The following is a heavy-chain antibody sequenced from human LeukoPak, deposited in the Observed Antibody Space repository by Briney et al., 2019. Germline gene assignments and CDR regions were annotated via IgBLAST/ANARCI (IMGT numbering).Heavy chain of an antibody. CDR1: GSLFTTYW. V-gene: IGHV5-51*01. CDR3: ARQQVAYYYYYGMDV. J-gene: IGHJ6*04. Sequence: GGTLQISCQGSGSLFTTYWIAWGRPVPGKGLEWMGIIYPGDSDTKYSPSFQGQVTISADKSISTAFLQWSSLKASDTAMYYCARQQVAYYYYYGMDVWGKGTTVTVSS. D-gene: IGHD2-15*01. CDR2: IYPGDSDT.